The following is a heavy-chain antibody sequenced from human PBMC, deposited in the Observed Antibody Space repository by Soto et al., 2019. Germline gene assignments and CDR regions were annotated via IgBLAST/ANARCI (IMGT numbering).Heavy chain of an antibody. Sequence: VQLQESGPGLVKPSQTLSLTCTVSGVSISSGGYYWSWIRQHPGKGLEWIGYIYYSGSTYYNPSLQSRVTISVDTSKNQFSLKLSSVTAADTAVYYCARYSSGWYDVDYLGQGTLVTVSS. D-gene: IGHD6-19*01. V-gene: IGHV4-31*03. CDR3: ARYSSGWYDVDY. CDR2: IYYSGST. J-gene: IGHJ4*02. CDR1: GVSISSGGYY.